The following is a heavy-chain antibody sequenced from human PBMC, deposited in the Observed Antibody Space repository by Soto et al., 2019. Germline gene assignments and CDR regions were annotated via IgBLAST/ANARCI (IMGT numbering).Heavy chain of an antibody. CDR2: ISGSGGST. V-gene: IGHV3-23*01. CDR3: ARSITMIVVVISY. CDR1: GFTFSSYA. J-gene: IGHJ4*02. Sequence: EVQLLESGGGLVQPGGSLRLSCAASGFTFSSYAMSWVRQAPGKGLEWVSAISGSGGSTYYADSVKGRFTISRDNSKNTLYLQMNSLRAEDTAVYYCARSITMIVVVISYWGQGTLVTVSS. D-gene: IGHD3-22*01.